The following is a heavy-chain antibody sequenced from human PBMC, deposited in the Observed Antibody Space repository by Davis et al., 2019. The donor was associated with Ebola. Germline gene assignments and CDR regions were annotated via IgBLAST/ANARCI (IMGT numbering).Heavy chain of an antibody. V-gene: IGHV1-69*13. Sequence: SVKVSCKASGYTFSGYYLHWVRQAPGQGLEWMGVIIPIFGTIQYAQRFQGRLTITADESTSTAYMELSSLRSEDAALYFCARPHDDYGAGGDAFAIWGQGTMVTVSS. CDR1: GYTFSGYY. CDR3: ARPHDDYGAGGDAFAI. J-gene: IGHJ3*02. D-gene: IGHD4-17*01. CDR2: IIPIFGTI.